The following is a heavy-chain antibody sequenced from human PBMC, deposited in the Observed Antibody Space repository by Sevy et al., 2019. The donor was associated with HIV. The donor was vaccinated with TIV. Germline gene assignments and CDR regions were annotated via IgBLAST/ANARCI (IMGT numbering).Heavy chain of an antibody. Sequence: GGSLRLSCAASGFTFSSYAMSWVRQAPGKGLEWVSVISGSGGSTYYADSVKGRFTISRDNSKNTLYLQIDSLRAEDTAVYYCAKKGITGTTGYFDYWGQGTLVTVSS. CDR3: AKKGITGTTGYFDY. V-gene: IGHV3-23*01. CDR1: GFTFSSYA. CDR2: ISGSGGST. J-gene: IGHJ4*02. D-gene: IGHD1-7*01.